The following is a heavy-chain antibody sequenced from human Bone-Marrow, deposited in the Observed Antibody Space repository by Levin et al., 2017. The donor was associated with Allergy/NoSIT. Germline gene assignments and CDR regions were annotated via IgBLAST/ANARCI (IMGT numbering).Heavy chain of an antibody. CDR1: GYTFTTYG. V-gene: IGHV1-18*01. CDR2: VSAYSGNT. J-gene: IGHJ6*01. Sequence: GASVKVSCKASGYTFTTYGLTWVRQAPGQGLEWMGWVSAYSGNTNYALNLQDRVTMTTDTATNTAYMELTSLRSDDTAIYCFARGHFSYSNYGVDVWGQGTTVVVSS. CDR3: ARGHFSYSNYGVDV. D-gene: IGHD2-21*01.